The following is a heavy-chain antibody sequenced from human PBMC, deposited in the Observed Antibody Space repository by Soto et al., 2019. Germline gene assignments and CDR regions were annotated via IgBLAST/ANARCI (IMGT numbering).Heavy chain of an antibody. Sequence: SETLSLTCAVYGGSFSGYYWSWIRQPPGKGLEWIGEINHSGSTNYNPSLKSRVTISVDTSKNQFSLKLTSVTAADTAVYYCAIVDKEYYYGMDVWGQGTMVTVSS. CDR3: AIVDKEYYYGMDV. D-gene: IGHD3-9*01. CDR2: INHSGST. J-gene: IGHJ6*02. V-gene: IGHV4-34*01. CDR1: GGSFSGYY.